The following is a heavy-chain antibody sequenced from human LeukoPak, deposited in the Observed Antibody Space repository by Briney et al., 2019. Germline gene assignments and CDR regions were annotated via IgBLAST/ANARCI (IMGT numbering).Heavy chain of an antibody. CDR2: SSAYNGNT. J-gene: IGHJ5*02. D-gene: IGHD3-10*01. CDR1: VYTFTSYG. Sequence: EASVKVSCKASVYTFTSYGISWVRQAPGQGLEWMGWSSAYNGNTNHAQKLQGRVTMTTDTSTSTAYMELRSLRSDDTAVYYCARDRITMVRGAKSGKDWFDPWGQGTLVTVSS. V-gene: IGHV1-18*01. CDR3: ARDRITMVRGAKSGKDWFDP.